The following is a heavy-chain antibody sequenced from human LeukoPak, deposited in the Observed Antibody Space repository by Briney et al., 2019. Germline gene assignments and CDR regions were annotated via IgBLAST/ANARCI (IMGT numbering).Heavy chain of an antibody. J-gene: IGHJ5*02. CDR1: GFTFSSYA. CDR3: AKVRGATPRAYNWFDP. CDR2: ISGSGGST. V-gene: IGHV3-23*01. Sequence: PGGSLRLSCAASGFTFSSYAMSWVRQAPGKGLEWVSAISGSGGSTYYADSVKGRFTISRDNSKNTLYLQMNSLRAEDTAVYYCAKVRGATPRAYNWFDPWGQGTLVTVSS. D-gene: IGHD3-10*01.